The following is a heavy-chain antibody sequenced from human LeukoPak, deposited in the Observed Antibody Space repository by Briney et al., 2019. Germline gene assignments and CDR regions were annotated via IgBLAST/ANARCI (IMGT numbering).Heavy chain of an antibody. CDR1: GFTFSSYD. CDR3: ARLQLWSYHFDY. CDR2: ISYDGSNK. J-gene: IGHJ4*02. D-gene: IGHD5-18*01. Sequence: GGSLRLSCAASGFTFSSYDMHWVRKAPGKGLEWVAVISYDGSNKYYADSVKGRFTISRDNSKNTLYLQMNSLRAEDTAVYYCARLQLWSYHFDYWGQGTLVTVSS. V-gene: IGHV3-30-3*01.